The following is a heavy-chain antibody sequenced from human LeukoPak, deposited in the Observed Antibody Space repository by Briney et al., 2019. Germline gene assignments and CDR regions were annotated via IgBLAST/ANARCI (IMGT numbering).Heavy chain of an antibody. CDR1: GFTFSDSN. D-gene: IGHD3-10*01. J-gene: IGHJ5*02. Sequence: GSLRLSCAASGFTFSDSNMHWVRQASGKGLEWLGRIKSKANNYATTYAASVKGRFTISRDDSKNTAYLQMNSLKTEDTAVYYCTRQVYGSGSPNWFDPWGQGTLVTVSS. V-gene: IGHV3-73*01. CDR3: TRQVYGSGSPNWFDP. CDR2: IKSKANNYAT.